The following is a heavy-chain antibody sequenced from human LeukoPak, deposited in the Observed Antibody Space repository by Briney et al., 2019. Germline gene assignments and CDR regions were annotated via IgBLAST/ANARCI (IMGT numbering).Heavy chain of an antibody. CDR2: MNPNSGNT. D-gene: IGHD3-10*01. J-gene: IGHJ4*02. CDR3: ARDLFYSVSGTYYNVGRVFNY. CDR1: GYTFTSYD. Sequence: ASVKVSCKASGYTFTSYDINWVRQATGQGLEWMGWMNPNSGNTGYAQKFQGRVTMTRNTSISTAYMELSSLRSEDTAVYYCARDLFYSVSGTYYNVGRVFNYWGQGTLVTVSS. V-gene: IGHV1-8*01.